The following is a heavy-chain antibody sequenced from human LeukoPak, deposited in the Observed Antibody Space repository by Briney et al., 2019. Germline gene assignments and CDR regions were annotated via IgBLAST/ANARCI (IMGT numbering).Heavy chain of an antibody. Sequence: GGSLRLSCAASGFTFSDHYMDWVRQAPGKGLEWVGRTRNKANSYTTEYAASVKGRFTISRDDSKNSLYLQMNSLKTEDTAVYYCARERYDYVWGTSQPLFDYWGQGTLVTVSS. V-gene: IGHV3-72*01. J-gene: IGHJ4*02. CDR1: GFTFSDHY. CDR3: ARERYDYVWGTSQPLFDY. D-gene: IGHD3-16*01. CDR2: TRNKANSYTT.